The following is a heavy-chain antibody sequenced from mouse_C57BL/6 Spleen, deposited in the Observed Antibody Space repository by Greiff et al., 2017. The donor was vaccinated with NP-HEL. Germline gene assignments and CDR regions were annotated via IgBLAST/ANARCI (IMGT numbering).Heavy chain of an antibody. J-gene: IGHJ2*01. CDR2: ISYDGSN. V-gene: IGHV3-6*01. CDR1: GYSITSGYY. D-gene: IGHD2-1*01. CDR3: ARGNYDYFDY. Sequence: ESGPGLVKPSQSLSLTCSVTGYSITSGYYWNWIRQFPGNKLEWMGYISYDGSNNYNPSLKNRISITRDTSKNQFFLKLNSVTTEDTATYYCARGNYDYFDYWGQGTTLTVSS.